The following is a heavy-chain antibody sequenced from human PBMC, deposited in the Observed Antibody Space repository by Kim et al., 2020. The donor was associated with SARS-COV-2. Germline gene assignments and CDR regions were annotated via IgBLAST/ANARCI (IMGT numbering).Heavy chain of an antibody. CDR3: ARGADDSSGYYYN. V-gene: IGHV3-21*01. Sequence: SADSVKGRFTISRDNAKNSLYLKMNSLRAEDTAVYYCARGADDSSGYYYNWGQGTLVTVSS. J-gene: IGHJ4*02. D-gene: IGHD3-22*01.